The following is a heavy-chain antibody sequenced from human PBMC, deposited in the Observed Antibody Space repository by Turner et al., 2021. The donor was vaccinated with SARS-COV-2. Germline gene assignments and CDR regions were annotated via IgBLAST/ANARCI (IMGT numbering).Heavy chain of an antibody. CDR3: VRSDVNAWYGLLDY. Sequence: EVHLVESGGGLVQPEGSLRLSCAASGFTFSKFLMHWVRQAPGKGLGWVSRISDDGSSPAYADSVKGRFTISRDNAKNTLYLQMNSLTAEDSAVYYCVRSDVNAWYGLLDYWGQGTLVTVSS. CDR1: GFTFSKFL. CDR2: ISDDGSSP. V-gene: IGHV3-74*01. D-gene: IGHD3-16*01. J-gene: IGHJ4*02.